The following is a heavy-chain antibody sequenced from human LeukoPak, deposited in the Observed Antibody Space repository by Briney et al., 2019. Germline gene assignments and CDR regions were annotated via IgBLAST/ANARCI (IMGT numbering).Heavy chain of an antibody. CDR3: ARGEGIAAV. CDR1: GGSVSSGSYY. D-gene: IGHD6-13*01. V-gene: IGHV4-61*01. CDR2: IYYSGST. J-gene: IGHJ4*02. Sequence: SETLSLTCTVSGGSVSSGSYYWSWIRQPPGKGLEWIGYIYYSGSTNYNPSLKSRVTISVDTSKNQFSLKLSSVTAADTAVYYCARGEGIAAVWGQGTLVTVSS.